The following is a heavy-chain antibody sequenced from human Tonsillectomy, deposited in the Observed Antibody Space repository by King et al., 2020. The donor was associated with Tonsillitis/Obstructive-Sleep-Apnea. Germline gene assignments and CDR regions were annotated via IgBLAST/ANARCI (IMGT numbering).Heavy chain of an antibody. CDR3: ARSYYDYIWGSYRYLPLDY. CDR2: IWYDGINK. CDR1: GFTFSSYG. Sequence: HVQLVESGGGVVQPGRSLRLSCAASGFTFSSYGMHWVRQAPGKGLEWVAVIWYDGINKYYADSVKGRFTISRDNSKNTLYLQMNSLRAEDTAVYYCARSYYDYIWGSYRYLPLDYWGQGTLVTVSS. D-gene: IGHD3-16*02. J-gene: IGHJ4*02. V-gene: IGHV3-33*01.